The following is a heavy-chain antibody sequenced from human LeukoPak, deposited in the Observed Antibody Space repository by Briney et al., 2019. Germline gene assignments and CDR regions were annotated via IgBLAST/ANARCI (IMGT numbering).Heavy chain of an antibody. D-gene: IGHD1-26*01. V-gene: IGHV4-39*02. CDR1: GGSISSSTYF. Sequence: SETLSLTCSVSGGSISSSTYFWGWIRQPPGKGLEWIASIHYSGSTYSNPSLKSRVTISVDTSKNQFSLRLSSVSAADTAVYFCARDPWGATHFDHWGQGTLVTVSS. CDR2: IHYSGST. CDR3: ARDPWGATHFDH. J-gene: IGHJ4*02.